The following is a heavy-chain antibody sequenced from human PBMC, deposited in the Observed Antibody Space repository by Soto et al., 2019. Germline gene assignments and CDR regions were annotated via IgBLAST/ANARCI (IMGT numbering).Heavy chain of an antibody. Sequence: GASVKVSCKASGYTFTSYDINWVRQATGQGLEWVGWMNPNSGNTGYAQKFQGRVTMTRNTSISTAYMELSSLRSEDTAVYYCARVSSVWSGYYPCFYYYGMDVWG. V-gene: IGHV1-8*01. CDR2: MNPNSGNT. CDR1: GYTFTSYD. D-gene: IGHD3-3*01. J-gene: IGHJ6*02. CDR3: ARVSSVWSGYYPCFYYYGMDV.